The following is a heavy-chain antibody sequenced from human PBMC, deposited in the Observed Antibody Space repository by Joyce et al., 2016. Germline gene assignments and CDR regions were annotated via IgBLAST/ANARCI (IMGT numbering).Heavy chain of an antibody. D-gene: IGHD2-21*01. CDR1: EYSFTAYY. V-gene: IGHV1-2*02. Sequence: QVQLVQSGAEVKKPGASVKVSCKAFEYSFTAYYMHWVRQAPGQGLEWMGWINPNSGGTNYAQRFQGRVTMTRDTSINTAYMELSSLTSDDTAVYYCARGTSVTNVVVIVTQHWGQGTQVTVSS. CDR2: INPNSGGT. CDR3: ARGTSVTNVVVIVTQH. J-gene: IGHJ4*02.